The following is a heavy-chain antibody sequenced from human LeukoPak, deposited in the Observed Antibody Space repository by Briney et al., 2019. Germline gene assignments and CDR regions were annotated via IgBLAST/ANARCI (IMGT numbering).Heavy chain of an antibody. D-gene: IGHD6-6*01. V-gene: IGHV1-18*01. CDR3: ARDRSSSFF. Sequence: GASVKVSCKAPGYAFTNYGISWVRQAPGQGLEWMGWIRTDNGNTDYAQKFQGRVTMTTDTSTSTAYMELRSLRSDDTAVYYCARDRSSSFFWGQGTLVTVSS. J-gene: IGHJ4*02. CDR2: IRTDNGNT. CDR1: GYAFTNYG.